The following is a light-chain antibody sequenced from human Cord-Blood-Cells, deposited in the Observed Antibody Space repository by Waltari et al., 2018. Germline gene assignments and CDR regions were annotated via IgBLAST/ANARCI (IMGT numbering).Light chain of an antibody. CDR2: EGS. V-gene: IGLV2-23*01. Sequence: QSALTQPASVSGSPGQSITISCTGTSSDVGSYNLVSWYQQHPGKAPKLMIYEGSKRPSWVSNRFSGSNSGNTASLTISGLQAEDEADYYCCSYAGSSTWVFGGGTKLTVL. CDR3: CSYAGSSTWV. J-gene: IGLJ3*02. CDR1: SSDVGSYNL.